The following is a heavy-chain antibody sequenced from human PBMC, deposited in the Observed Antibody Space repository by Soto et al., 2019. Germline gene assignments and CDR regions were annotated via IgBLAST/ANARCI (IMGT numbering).Heavy chain of an antibody. V-gene: IGHV5-51*01. CDR3: ARTFEYSSSSRDYYGMDV. J-gene: IGHJ6*02. CDR1: GYSFTSYW. D-gene: IGHD6-6*01. CDR2: IYPGDSDT. Sequence: PGESLKISCKGSGYSFTSYWIGWVRQMPGKGLEWMGIIYPGDSDTRYSPSFQGQVTISADKSISTAYLQWSSLKASDTAMYYCARTFEYSSSSRDYYGMDVWGQGTTATVSS.